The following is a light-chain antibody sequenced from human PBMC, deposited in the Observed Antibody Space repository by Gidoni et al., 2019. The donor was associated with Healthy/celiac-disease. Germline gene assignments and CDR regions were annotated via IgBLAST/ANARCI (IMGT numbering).Light chain of an antibody. CDR1: QSISSW. J-gene: IGKJ1*01. Sequence: DIQMTQSPSTLSASVGDRVTITCRASQSISSWLAWYQQKPGKAPKLLLYDASSLESGVPSRFSGSGSGTEFTLTISSLQPDDFATYFCQQYNSYSTFGHGTKVEIK. V-gene: IGKV1-5*01. CDR2: DAS. CDR3: QQYNSYST.